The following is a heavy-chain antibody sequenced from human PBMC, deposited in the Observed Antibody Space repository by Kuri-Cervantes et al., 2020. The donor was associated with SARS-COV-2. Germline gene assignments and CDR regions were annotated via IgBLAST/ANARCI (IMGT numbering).Heavy chain of an antibody. J-gene: IGHJ4*02. D-gene: IGHD5/OR15-5a*01. V-gene: IGHV1-3*01. Sequence: ASVKVSCKASGYTFTSYAMHWVRQAPGQRLEWMGWINAGNGNTKYSQKFQGRVTMTRDTSTSTVYMELSSLRSEDTAVYYCARLSTKTEIGDFDYWGQGTLVTVSS. CDR1: GYTFTSYA. CDR3: ARLSTKTEIGDFDY. CDR2: INAGNGNT.